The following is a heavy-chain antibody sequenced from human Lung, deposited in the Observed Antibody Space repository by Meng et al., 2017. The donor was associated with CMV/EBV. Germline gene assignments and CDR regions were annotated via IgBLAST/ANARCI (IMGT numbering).Heavy chain of an antibody. CDR1: GGSIISSSYY. CDR2: IYYSGTT. CDR3: ARDLGGNFYFFGY. V-gene: IGHV4-39*07. D-gene: IGHD2/OR15-2a*01. Sequence: SETLSLXXIVSGGSIISSSYYWGWIRQPPGKGLEWIGSIYYSGTTYYNPSLKSRITISVDTSKNQFSLKLSSVTAADTAVYYCARDLGGNFYFFGYWGQGXLVTVSS. J-gene: IGHJ4*02.